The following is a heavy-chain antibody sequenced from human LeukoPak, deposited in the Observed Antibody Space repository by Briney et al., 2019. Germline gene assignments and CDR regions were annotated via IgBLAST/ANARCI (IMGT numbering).Heavy chain of an antibody. J-gene: IGHJ6*03. D-gene: IGHD2-15*01. V-gene: IGHV1-69*13. CDR1: GGTFSSYA. Sequence: SVKVSCKASGGTFSSYAISWVRQAPGQGLEWMGGIIPIFGTANYAQKFQGRVTITADESTSTAYMELSRLRSDDTAVYYCARDRGYCSGGSCSTPEYYMDVWGKGTTVTVSS. CDR3: ARDRGYCSGGSCSTPEYYMDV. CDR2: IIPIFGTA.